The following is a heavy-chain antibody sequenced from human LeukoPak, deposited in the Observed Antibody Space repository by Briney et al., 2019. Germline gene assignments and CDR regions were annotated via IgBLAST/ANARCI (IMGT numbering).Heavy chain of an antibody. CDR1: GFTFSDYT. D-gene: IGHD3-16*01. V-gene: IGHV3-21*01. Sequence: PGGSLRLSCVASGFTFSDYTMHWVRQAPGKALEWVSSINSGNNYIYYADSVKGRFTISRDNAKNSLYLQMNSLRAEDTAVYYCAPGGPLDYWGQGTLVTVSS. CDR3: APGGPLDY. CDR2: INSGNNYI. J-gene: IGHJ4*02.